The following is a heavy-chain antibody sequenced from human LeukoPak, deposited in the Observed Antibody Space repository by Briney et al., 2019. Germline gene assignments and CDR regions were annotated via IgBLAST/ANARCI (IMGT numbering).Heavy chain of an antibody. Sequence: GGSLRLSCATSGFIFSSYEMAWVRQAPGMGLEWVSYISNSGSPIKYGDAVKGRFTISRDNSNNSIYLQMSSLRAEDTALYFCAGGPQYGGSYAFWGQGTLVTVSS. V-gene: IGHV3-48*03. CDR1: GFIFSSYE. CDR3: AGGPQYGGSYAF. CDR2: ISNSGSPI. D-gene: IGHD1-26*01. J-gene: IGHJ4*02.